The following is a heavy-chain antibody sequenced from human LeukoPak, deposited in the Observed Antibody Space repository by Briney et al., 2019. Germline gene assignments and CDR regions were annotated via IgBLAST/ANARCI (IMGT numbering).Heavy chain of an antibody. J-gene: IGHJ4*02. V-gene: IGHV3-21*01. CDR2: ISSSSSYI. D-gene: IGHD1-1*01. CDR3: ARGTGPVDY. Sequence: PVESLRLSCAASGFTFSSYSMNWVRQAPGKGLEWVSSISSSSSYIYYADSVKGRFTISRDNAKNSLYLQMNSLRAEDTAVYYCARGTGPVDYWGQETLVTVSS. CDR1: GFTFSSYS.